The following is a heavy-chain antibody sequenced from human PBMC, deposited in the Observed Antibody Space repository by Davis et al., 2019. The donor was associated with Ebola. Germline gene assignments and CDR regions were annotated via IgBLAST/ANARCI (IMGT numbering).Heavy chain of an antibody. CDR2: IYYSGST. J-gene: IGHJ4*02. V-gene: IGHV4-61*05. CDR1: GGSISSSTYY. D-gene: IGHD1-26*01. Sequence: SETLSLTCTVSGGSISSSTYYWGWIRQPPGKGLEWIGYIYYSGSTNYNPSLKSRVTISVDTSKKQFSLKLSSVTAADTAVYYCARGKNWEPFDYWGQGTLVTVSS. CDR3: ARGKNWEPFDY.